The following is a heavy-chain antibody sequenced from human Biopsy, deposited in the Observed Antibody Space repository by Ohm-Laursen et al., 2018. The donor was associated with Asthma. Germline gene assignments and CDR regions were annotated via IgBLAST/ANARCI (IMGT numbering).Heavy chain of an antibody. CDR1: GYTFNSAG. CDR3: ARAVDYSHYYGIDV. J-gene: IGHJ6*02. Sequence: ASVKVSCKAPGYTFNSAGITWVRQAPGQGLEWMGWVSVYNGNTKVAQKLQDRVTMITDTSTSTAYMELRSQRSDDTAVYFCARAVDYSHYYGIDVWGQGTTVTVS. D-gene: IGHD3-10*01. CDR2: VSVYNGNT. V-gene: IGHV1-18*01.